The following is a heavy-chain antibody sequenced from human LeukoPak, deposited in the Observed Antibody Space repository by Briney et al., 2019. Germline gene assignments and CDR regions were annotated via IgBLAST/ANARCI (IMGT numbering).Heavy chain of an antibody. Sequence: GESLKISCKGSGYDFSSHWIGWVRQMPGKGLEWMGIIYPGDSDARYSPSFQGQVTISADKSISTAYLQWSSPKASDTAMYYCARRATGTTSHAFDIWGQGTMVTVSS. J-gene: IGHJ3*02. CDR2: IYPGDSDA. CDR1: GYDFSSHW. V-gene: IGHV5-51*01. CDR3: ARRATGTTSHAFDI. D-gene: IGHD1-1*01.